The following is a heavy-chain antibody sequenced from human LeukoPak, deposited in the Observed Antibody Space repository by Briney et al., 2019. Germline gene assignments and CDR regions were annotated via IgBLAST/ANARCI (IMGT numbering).Heavy chain of an antibody. J-gene: IGHJ4*02. V-gene: IGHV3-66*01. Sequence: GGSLRLSCAASGFIVSDHYMTWVRQAPGKGLEWVSITYTGGSTYSADSVKDRFTVSRDISKNTVFLQMNSLRVEDTAIYYCARSALLTADPFDYWGQGTLVTVSS. CDR1: GFIVSDHY. D-gene: IGHD2-2*01. CDR3: ARSALLTADPFDY. CDR2: TYTGGST.